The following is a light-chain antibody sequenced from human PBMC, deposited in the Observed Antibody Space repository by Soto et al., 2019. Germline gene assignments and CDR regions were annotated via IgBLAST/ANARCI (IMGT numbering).Light chain of an antibody. Sequence: EIVFTQSPVTLSFFPLEIATLSCRSSESVTDKQLAWYQQKPGQAPRLLIYAISSRATGIPDRFSGSGSGTDFTLTISRLEPEDFAMYYCQQYGSSRWTFAQGTKV. CDR3: QQYGSSRWT. CDR2: AIS. J-gene: IGKJ1*01. V-gene: IGKV3-20*01. CDR1: ESVTDKQ.